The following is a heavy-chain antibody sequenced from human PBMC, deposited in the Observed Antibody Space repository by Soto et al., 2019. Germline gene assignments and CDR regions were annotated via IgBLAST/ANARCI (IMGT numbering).Heavy chain of an antibody. D-gene: IGHD3-16*01. CDR1: GFTFSSYA. Sequence: PGGSLRLSCAASGFTFSSYAMSWVRQAPGKGLEWVSAISGSGGSTYYADSVKGRFTISRDNSKNTLYLQMNSLRAEDTAVYYCATGATLAWGGLNWLDPWGKETLVTVSS. J-gene: IGHJ5*02. CDR2: ISGSGGST. V-gene: IGHV3-23*01. CDR3: ATGATLAWGGLNWLDP.